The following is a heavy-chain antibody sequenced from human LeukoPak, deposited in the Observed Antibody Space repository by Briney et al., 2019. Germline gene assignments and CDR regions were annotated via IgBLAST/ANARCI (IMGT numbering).Heavy chain of an antibody. V-gene: IGHV3-48*04. J-gene: IGHJ4*02. Sequence: PGGSLRLSCAVSGITLSNYGMSWVRLAPGKGLEWVSYISSSDMSSSDSPIYYADSVKGRFTISRDNAKNSLFLQMNSLRAEDTAVYYCARSSRYGSGADYWGQGTLVTVTS. CDR3: ARSSRYGSGADY. CDR1: GITLSNYG. D-gene: IGHD3-10*01. CDR2: ISSSDMSSSDSPI.